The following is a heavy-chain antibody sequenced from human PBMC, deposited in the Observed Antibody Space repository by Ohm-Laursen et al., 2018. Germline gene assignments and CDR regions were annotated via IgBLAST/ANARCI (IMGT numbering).Heavy chain of an antibody. J-gene: IGHJ4*02. Sequence: PSVTASCKASGYTFTGYYMHWVRQAPGHGLEWMGWINPNSGGTNYAQKIQGRVTMTRDTSISTVYMELSRLRSDDTAVYYCAADYGDYVFDYWGQGTLVTVSS. CDR1: GYTFTGYY. CDR2: INPNSGGT. D-gene: IGHD4-17*01. CDR3: AADYGDYVFDY. V-gene: IGHV1-2*02.